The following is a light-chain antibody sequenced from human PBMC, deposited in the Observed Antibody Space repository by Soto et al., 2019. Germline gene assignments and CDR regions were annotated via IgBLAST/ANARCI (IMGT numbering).Light chain of an antibody. V-gene: IGKV3-15*01. CDR3: QQYNQWPIT. CDR1: QSLYTN. CDR2: GAS. J-gene: IGKJ5*01. Sequence: EILFTQSPATQSVSPGERVTLSCRASQSLYTNLAWYQQKPGQSPRVLIYGASNRDTGIPARFTGVGSGTECTLTISRLQSEDFEVYYCQQYNQWPITFGQGTRLEIK.